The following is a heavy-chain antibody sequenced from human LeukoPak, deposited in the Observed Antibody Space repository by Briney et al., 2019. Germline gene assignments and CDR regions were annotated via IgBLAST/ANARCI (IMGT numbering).Heavy chain of an antibody. CDR1: GFTFSSYA. Sequence: PGGSLRLSCAASGFTFSSYAMHWVRQAPGKGLEWVAVISYDGSNKYYADSVKGRFTISRDNSKNTLYLQMNSLRAEDTAVYYCARDIAEHGMDVWGQGTTVTVSS. CDR3: ARDIAEHGMDV. CDR2: ISYDGSNK. J-gene: IGHJ6*02. D-gene: IGHD1-14*01. V-gene: IGHV3-30-3*01.